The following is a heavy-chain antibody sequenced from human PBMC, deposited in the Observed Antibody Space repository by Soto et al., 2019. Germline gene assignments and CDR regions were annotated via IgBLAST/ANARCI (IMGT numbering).Heavy chain of an antibody. J-gene: IGHJ6*02. V-gene: IGHV3-7*03. D-gene: IGHD2-2*01. CDR1: GFTFSSYW. CDR3: RRARVVPPAILGCDMDV. Sequence: PGWSLRLSCAASGFTFSSYWMSWVRQAPGKGLEWVANIKQDGSEKYYVDSVKGRFTISRDNAKNSLYLQMNSLRAEDTAVYYCRRARVVPPAILGCDMDVWGHGTTVTVPS. CDR2: IKQDGSEK.